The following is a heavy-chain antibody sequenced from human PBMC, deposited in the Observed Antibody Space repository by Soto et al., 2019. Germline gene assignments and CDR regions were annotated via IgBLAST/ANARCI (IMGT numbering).Heavy chain of an antibody. CDR1: GYTLTELS. J-gene: IGHJ4*02. D-gene: IGHD3-22*01. CDR2: FYPENGET. Sequence: ASVKVSCKVSGYTLTELSMHWVRQAPGKGLEWMGGFYPENGETIYAQKFQGRVTMTEDTSTDKAYMELSSVRSEDPAVYYCAGPENYYYSSGSNRGLAYWGQGTLVPVSS. CDR3: AGPENYYYSSGSNRGLAY. V-gene: IGHV1-24*01.